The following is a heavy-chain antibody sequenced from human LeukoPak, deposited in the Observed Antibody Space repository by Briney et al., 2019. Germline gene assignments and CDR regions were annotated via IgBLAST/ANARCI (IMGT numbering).Heavy chain of an antibody. Sequence: GGSLRLSCAASGFTFSSYAMHWVRQAPGKGLEWVAVISYDGSNKYYADSVKGRFTISRDNSKNTLYLQMNSLRAEDTAVYYCAKSLALPFDWENYYFDYWGQGTLATVSS. D-gene: IGHD3-9*01. CDR1: GFTFSSYA. CDR2: ISYDGSNK. J-gene: IGHJ4*02. V-gene: IGHV3-30*18. CDR3: AKSLALPFDWENYYFDY.